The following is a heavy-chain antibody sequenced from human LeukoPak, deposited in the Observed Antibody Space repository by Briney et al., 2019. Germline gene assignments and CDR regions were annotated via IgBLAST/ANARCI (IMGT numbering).Heavy chain of an antibody. V-gene: IGHV1-18*01. CDR1: GYTFTSYG. Sequence: ASVKVSCKASGYTFTSYGISWVRQAPGQGLEWMGWISAYNGNTNYAQKLQGRVTMTTDTSTSTAYMELRSLRSDDTAVYYCARLYYDCSGYSNYFDYWGQGTLVTVSS. CDR3: ARLYYDCSGYSNYFDY. D-gene: IGHD3-22*01. J-gene: IGHJ4*02. CDR2: ISAYNGNT.